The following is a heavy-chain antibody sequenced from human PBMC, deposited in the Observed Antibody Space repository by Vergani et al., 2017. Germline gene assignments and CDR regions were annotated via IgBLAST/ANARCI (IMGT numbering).Heavy chain of an antibody. Sequence: QVQLVQSGAEVKKPGSSVKVSCKASGGTFSSYAISWVRQAPGQGLEWMGWINPNSGGTNYAQKFQGRVTMTRDTSISTAYMELSRLRSDDTAVYYCARVVAAAGILGDYWGQGTLVTVSS. D-gene: IGHD6-13*01. CDR3: ARVVAAAGILGDY. CDR1: GGTFSSYA. J-gene: IGHJ4*02. V-gene: IGHV1-2*02. CDR2: INPNSGGT.